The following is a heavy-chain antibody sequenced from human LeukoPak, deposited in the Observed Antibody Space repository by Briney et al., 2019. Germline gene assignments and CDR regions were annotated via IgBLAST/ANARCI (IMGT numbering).Heavy chain of an antibody. CDR2: ISGGNNAI. Sequence: GGSLRLSCAAAGFTSTKYVMNSVRQAPGKGLEWISYISGGNNAIYYADSVKGRFTISRDNGKTSLYLQMSSLRADETDIYCCADLSEYNNYDAFSISGQPTMVTVSS. J-gene: IGHJ3*02. CDR1: GFTSTKYV. V-gene: IGHV3-48*03. CDR3: ADLSEYNNYDAFSI. D-gene: IGHD4-11*01.